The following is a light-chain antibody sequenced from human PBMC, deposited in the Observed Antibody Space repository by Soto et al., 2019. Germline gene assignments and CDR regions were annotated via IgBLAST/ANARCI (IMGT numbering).Light chain of an antibody. CDR2: EGS. CDR3: CSDAVSSPVV. V-gene: IGLV2-23*01. J-gene: IGLJ2*01. CDR1: SSDVGSYNL. Sequence: QSALTQPASVSGSPGQSITISCTGTSSDVGSYNLVSWYQQHPGKAPELMIYEGSKRHSGVSNRFSGCKSGNTASLTLSGLQAEDDDDYDCCSDAVSSPVVFGGGTKLTV.